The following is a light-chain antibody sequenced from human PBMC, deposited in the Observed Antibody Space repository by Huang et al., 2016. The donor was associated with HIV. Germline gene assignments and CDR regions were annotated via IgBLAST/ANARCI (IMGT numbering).Light chain of an antibody. V-gene: IGKV1-27*01. J-gene: IGKJ1*01. CDR1: QVIDDY. CDR3: QKYNSVPRT. CDR2: GAS. Sequence: DIQMTQSPFSLSASVGARVTITCRASQVIDDYLAWYQQKPGRVPSLVIYGASILQSGVASRFSGSGSGTNCTLTIASLQPDDVASYYCQKYNSVPRTFGQGTKVEI.